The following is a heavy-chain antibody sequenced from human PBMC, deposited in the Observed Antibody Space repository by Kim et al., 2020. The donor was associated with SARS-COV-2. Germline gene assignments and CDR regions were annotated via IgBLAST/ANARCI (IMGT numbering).Heavy chain of an antibody. V-gene: IGHV3-48*02. J-gene: IGHJ4*02. CDR2: ISNSVDRI. Sequence: GGSLRLSCAASGFIFDTYDMHWVRQAPGKGLEWISHISNSVDRIFYADSVKGRFTISRDNARNSLFLQMNSLRDEDTAVYYCAREGRSSAQAYSWIDEWGQGTLVTVSS. D-gene: IGHD1-26*01. CDR1: GFIFDTYD. CDR3: AREGRSSAQAYSWIDE.